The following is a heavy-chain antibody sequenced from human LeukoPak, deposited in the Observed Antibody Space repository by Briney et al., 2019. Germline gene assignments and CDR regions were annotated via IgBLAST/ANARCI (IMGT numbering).Heavy chain of an antibody. CDR1: GGSISSGSYY. Sequence: SETLSLTCTVSGGSISSGSYYWSWIRQPAGKGLEWIGRIYTSGSTNYNPSLKSRVTISVDTSENQFSLKLSSVTAADTAVYYCARYLFSSSWYYFDYWGQGTLVTVSS. V-gene: IGHV4-61*02. CDR2: IYTSGST. CDR3: ARYLFSSSWYYFDY. D-gene: IGHD6-13*01. J-gene: IGHJ4*02.